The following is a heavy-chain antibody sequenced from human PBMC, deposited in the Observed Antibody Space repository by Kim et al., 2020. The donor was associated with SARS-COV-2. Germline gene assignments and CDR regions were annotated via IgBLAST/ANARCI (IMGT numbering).Heavy chain of an antibody. D-gene: IGHD3-10*01. CDR3: ARGRHNYYGSGRVDY. V-gene: IGHV4-34*01. Sequence: PSLKTRVSIAVTTSKTQFSLKLSSVTAADTAVYYCARGRHNYYGSGRVDYWGQGTLVTVSS. J-gene: IGHJ4*02.